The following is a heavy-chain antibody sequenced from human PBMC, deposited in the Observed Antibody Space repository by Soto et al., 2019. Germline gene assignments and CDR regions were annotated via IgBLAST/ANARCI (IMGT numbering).Heavy chain of an antibody. CDR1: GFTFSSYA. J-gene: IGHJ5*02. Sequence: QVQLVESGGGVVQPGRSLRLSCAASGFTFSSYAMHWVRQAPGKGLEWVAVISYDGSNKYYADSVKGRFTISRDNSKNTLYLQMNSLRAEDTAVYYCARGRIAAAGTGWFDPWGQGTLVTVSS. CDR2: ISYDGSNK. D-gene: IGHD6-13*01. CDR3: ARGRIAAAGTGWFDP. V-gene: IGHV3-30-3*01.